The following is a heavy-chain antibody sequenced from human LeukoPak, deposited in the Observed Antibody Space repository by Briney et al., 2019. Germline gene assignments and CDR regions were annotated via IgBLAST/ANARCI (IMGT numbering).Heavy chain of an antibody. J-gene: IGHJ4*02. CDR3: AREHSVYYYDSSGPSYFDY. D-gene: IGHD3-22*01. CDR2: IYHSGST. CDR1: GGSISSGGYY. Sequence: SETLSLTCTVSGGSISSGGYYWSWIRQPPGKGLEWIGYIYHSGSTYYNPSLKSRVTISVDTSKNQFSLKLSSVTAADTAVYYCAREHSVYYYDSSGPSYFDYWGQGTLVTVSS. V-gene: IGHV4-30-2*01.